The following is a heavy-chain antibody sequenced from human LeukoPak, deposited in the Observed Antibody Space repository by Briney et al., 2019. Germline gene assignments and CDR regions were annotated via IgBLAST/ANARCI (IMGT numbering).Heavy chain of an antibody. V-gene: IGHV3-66*01. CDR1: GFTFGDYA. CDR2: IYRADDT. D-gene: IGHD1-14*01. Sequence: GGSLRLSCTASGFTFGDYAMTWVRQAPGKGLEWVSDIYRADDTYYADSVKGRFTISRDNSKNTLYLQMSSLRAEDTAVYYCTGDVYQHWGQGTLVTVSS. CDR3: TGDVYQH. J-gene: IGHJ1*01.